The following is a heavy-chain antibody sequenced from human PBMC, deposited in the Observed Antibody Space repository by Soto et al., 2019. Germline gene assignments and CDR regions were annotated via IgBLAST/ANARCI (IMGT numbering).Heavy chain of an antibody. D-gene: IGHD2-21*02. V-gene: IGHV4-59*01. CDR1: GGSISRYY. Sequence: PSETLSLTCTVSGGSISRYYWSWIRKPPGKGLEWIGYMYNTGSTVYNPPFKSRVTISVDTSKNQFSLKLNSVTAADTAVYYCARDLWGYCGTDCYPLDVWGQGTTVTVSS. CDR3: ARDLWGYCGTDCYPLDV. CDR2: MYNTGST. J-gene: IGHJ6*02.